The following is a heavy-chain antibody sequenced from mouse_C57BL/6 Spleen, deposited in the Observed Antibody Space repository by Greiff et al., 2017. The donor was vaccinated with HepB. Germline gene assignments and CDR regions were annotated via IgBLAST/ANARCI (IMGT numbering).Heavy chain of an antibody. D-gene: IGHD1-1*01. CDR1: GYTFTSYW. CDR2: IDPSDSYT. V-gene: IGHV1-69*01. CDR3: ARSPYYYGSYYFDY. Sequence: VQLQQPGAELVMPGASVKLSCKASGYTFTSYWMHWVKQRPGQGLEWIGEIDPSDSYTNYNQKFKGKSTLTVDKSSSTAYMQLSSLTSEDSAVYYCARSPYYYGSYYFDYWGQGTTLTVSS. J-gene: IGHJ2*01.